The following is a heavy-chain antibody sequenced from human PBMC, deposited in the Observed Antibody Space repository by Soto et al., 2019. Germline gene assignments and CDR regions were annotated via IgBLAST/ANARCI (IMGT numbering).Heavy chain of an antibody. V-gene: IGHV1-24*01. CDR2: LDYEEGER. CDR3: AAGVTTFDY. D-gene: IGHD4-17*01. Sequence: ASVKVSCKVSGTSLSGLPMHWVRQAPGKGLEWMGSLDYEEGERSFAHRFQGRLTVTEDTSTDTAYMELSSLMSEDTAVYYCAAGVTTFDYWGQGPMLTVSS. CDR1: GTSLSGLP. J-gene: IGHJ4*02.